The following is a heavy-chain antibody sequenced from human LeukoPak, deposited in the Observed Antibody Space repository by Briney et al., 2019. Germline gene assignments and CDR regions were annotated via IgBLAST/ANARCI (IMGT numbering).Heavy chain of an antibody. CDR2: ISGSGGST. V-gene: IGHV3-23*01. CDR1: GFTFSSHA. D-gene: IGHD4-17*01. J-gene: IGHJ4*02. CDR3: AKKVLTVTTWYFDY. Sequence: GGSLRLSCAASGFTFSSHAMSWVRQAPGKGLEWVSGISGSGGSTYYADSVKGRFTISRDNSKNMLYLQMNSLRAEDTAVYHCAKKVLTVTTWYFDYWGQGTLVTVSS.